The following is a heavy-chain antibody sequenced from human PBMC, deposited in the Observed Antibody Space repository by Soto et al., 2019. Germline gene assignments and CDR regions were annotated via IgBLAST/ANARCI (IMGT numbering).Heavy chain of an antibody. J-gene: IGHJ2*01. CDR3: ARTKKDSSYYYYCYGRL. D-gene: IGHD3-22*01. CDR2: ISGSGGST. V-gene: IGHV3-23*01. Sequence: GVSLRLSCAASGFTFSSYAMSWVRQAPGKGLEWVSAISGSGGSTYYADSVKGRFTISRDNSKNTLYLQMNSLRAEDTAVYYCARTKKDSSYYYYCYGRLWGRGTLVTVSA. CDR1: GFTFSSYA.